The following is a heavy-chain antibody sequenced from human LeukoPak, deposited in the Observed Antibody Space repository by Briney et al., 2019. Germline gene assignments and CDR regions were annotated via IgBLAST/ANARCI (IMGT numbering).Heavy chain of an antibody. J-gene: IGHJ4*02. CDR3: ARGGRYCTTTNCYIGR. CDR1: GFTFSDYY. D-gene: IGHD2-2*02. Sequence: PGGSLRLSCAASGFTFSDYYMSWIRQAPGKGLEWVSYISSSSSYTNYADSVKGRFTISRDNAKNSLYLQMNSLRAEDTAIYHCARGGRYCTTTNCYIGRWGQGTLVTVSS. V-gene: IGHV3-11*03. CDR2: ISSSSSYT.